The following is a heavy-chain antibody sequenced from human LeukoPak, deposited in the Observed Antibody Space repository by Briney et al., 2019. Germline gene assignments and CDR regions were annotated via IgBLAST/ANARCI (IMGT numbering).Heavy chain of an antibody. D-gene: IGHD2-15*01. J-gene: IGHJ4*02. CDR3: AKDNCSGGSCLLGPDY. CDR1: GFTFSSYW. V-gene: IGHV3-43*02. CDR2: ISGDGGST. Sequence: PGRSLRLSCAASGFTFSSYWMHWVRQAPGKGLEWVSLISGDGGSTYYADSVKGRFTISRDNSKNSLYLQMNSLRTEDTALYYCAKDNCSGGSCLLGPDYWGQGTLVTVSS.